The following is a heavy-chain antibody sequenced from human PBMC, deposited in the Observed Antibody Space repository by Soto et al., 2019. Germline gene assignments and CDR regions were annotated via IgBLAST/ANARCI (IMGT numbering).Heavy chain of an antibody. CDR2: IIPISGTA. Sequence: SVKVSCKASGGTFSSYAISWVRQAPGQGLEWMGGIIPISGTANYAQKFQGRVTITADESTSTAYMELSSLRSEDTAVYYCARSQGSSTSLEIYYYYYYGMDVWGQGTTVTFSS. V-gene: IGHV1-69*13. J-gene: IGHJ6*02. CDR1: GGTFSSYA. CDR3: ARSQGSSTSLEIYYYYYYGMDV. D-gene: IGHD2-2*01.